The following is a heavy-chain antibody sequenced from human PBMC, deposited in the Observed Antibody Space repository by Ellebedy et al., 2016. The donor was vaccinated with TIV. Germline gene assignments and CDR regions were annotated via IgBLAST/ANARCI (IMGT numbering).Heavy chain of an antibody. J-gene: IGHJ4*02. CDR3: ARTAHYFNFWTGYREHFDY. V-gene: IGHV4-4*08. Sequence: MPSETLSLTCDVSGASMNHNFWSWVRQPPGKGLEWMAYINNDGTTNYNPSLVSRVTISIDASKNQFSLKVNSVAAADTAVYYCARTAHYFNFWTGYREHFDYWGQGILVTVSS. CDR2: INNDGTT. CDR1: GASMNHNF. D-gene: IGHD3/OR15-3a*01.